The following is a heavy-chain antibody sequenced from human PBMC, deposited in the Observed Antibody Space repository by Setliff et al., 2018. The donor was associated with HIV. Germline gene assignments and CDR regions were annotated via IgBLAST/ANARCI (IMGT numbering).Heavy chain of an antibody. J-gene: IGHJ4*02. Sequence: SETLSLTCTVSGGSISSYYRSWIRQPAGKGLEWIGRIYTSGSTNYSPSLKSRVTMSVDTSKNQFSLKLSSVTAADTAVYYCARDFDYGDYNWAFDYWGQGTLVTVSS. CDR2: IYTSGST. D-gene: IGHD4-17*01. CDR1: GGSISSYY. V-gene: IGHV4-4*07. CDR3: ARDFDYGDYNWAFDY.